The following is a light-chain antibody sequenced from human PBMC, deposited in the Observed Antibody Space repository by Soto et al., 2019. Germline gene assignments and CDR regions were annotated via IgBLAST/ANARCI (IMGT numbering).Light chain of an antibody. J-gene: IGKJ2*01. CDR1: QSVSSY. CDR2: DAS. V-gene: IGKV3-11*01. Sequence: EIVLTQSPATLSLSPGERATLSCRASQSVSSYLAWYQQKPGQAPRLLIYDASNRATGIPARFSGSGSGTDLPPTIRSLEPEDFAVYYCQQRSNWPPYTFGQGTKLEIK. CDR3: QQRSNWPPYT.